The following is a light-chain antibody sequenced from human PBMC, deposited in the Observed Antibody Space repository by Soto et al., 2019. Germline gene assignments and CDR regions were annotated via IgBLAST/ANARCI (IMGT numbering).Light chain of an antibody. CDR3: QQFNGFTLT. CDR1: QAIGSA. CDR2: DAS. J-gene: IGKJ4*01. V-gene: IGKV1-13*02. Sequence: IQLTQSPSSLSASVGDRVTITCRAGQAIGSALAWYQQRPGKAPKLLLYDASNLEAGVPSRFSGSGSGTDFTLTITSLRPEDFATYYCQQFNGFTLTFGGGTKVQIK.